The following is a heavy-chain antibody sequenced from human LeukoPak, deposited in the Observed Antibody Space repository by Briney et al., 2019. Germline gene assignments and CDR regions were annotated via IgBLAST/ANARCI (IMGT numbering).Heavy chain of an antibody. Sequence: PSETLSLTCTVSGYSISSGYYWGWIRQPPGKGLEWIGSIYHSGSTYYNPSLKSRVTISVDTSKHQFSLKLSSVTAADTAVYYCARGKLYGDYVSFDYWGQGTLVTVSS. CDR3: ARGKLYGDYVSFDY. D-gene: IGHD4-17*01. V-gene: IGHV4-38-2*02. CDR2: IYHSGST. J-gene: IGHJ4*02. CDR1: GYSISSGYY.